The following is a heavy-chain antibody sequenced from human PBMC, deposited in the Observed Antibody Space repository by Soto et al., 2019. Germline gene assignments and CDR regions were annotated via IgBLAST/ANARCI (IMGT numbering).Heavy chain of an antibody. CDR2: IYYSGST. J-gene: IGHJ6*02. CDR3: ARVYEGYYYGMDV. Sequence: QVQLQESGPGLVKPSQTLSLTCTVSGGSISSGGYYWSWIRQHPGKGLEWIGYIYYSGSTYYNPSLKSRVTISVDRSKNPFSLQLSSVTAADTAVYYCARVYEGYYYGMDVWGQETTVVVSS. V-gene: IGHV4-31*03. CDR1: GGSISSGGYY. D-gene: IGHD2-2*02.